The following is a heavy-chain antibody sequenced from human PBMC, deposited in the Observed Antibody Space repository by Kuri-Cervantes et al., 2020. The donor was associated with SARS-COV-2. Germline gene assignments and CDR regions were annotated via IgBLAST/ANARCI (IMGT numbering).Heavy chain of an antibody. Sequence: SETLSLTCAVYGGPFSGYYWSWIRQPPGKGLEWIGEINHSGSTNYNPSLKSRVTISVDTSKNQFSLKLSSVTAADTAVYYCARYFWSGYYTGWFDPWGQGTLVTVSS. D-gene: IGHD3-3*01. CDR2: INHSGST. V-gene: IGHV4-34*01. J-gene: IGHJ5*02. CDR3: ARYFWSGYYTGWFDP. CDR1: GGPFSGYY.